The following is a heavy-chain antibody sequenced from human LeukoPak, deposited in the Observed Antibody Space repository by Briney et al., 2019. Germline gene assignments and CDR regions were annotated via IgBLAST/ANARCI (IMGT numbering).Heavy chain of an antibody. CDR2: IKGGGGDP. V-gene: IGHV3-23*01. J-gene: IGHJ4*02. Sequence: GVSLSLFCVDSGFTFNIYAVGCAPKSRGGAGEWVSSIKGGGGDPFYADSVKGRFTISRDNSKNTLFLQLNSLRAEDSAVYYCAQGGHDFNPFYCWGQGTLVTVSS. D-gene: IGHD2-21*02. CDR3: AQGGHDFNPFYC. CDR1: GFTFNIYA.